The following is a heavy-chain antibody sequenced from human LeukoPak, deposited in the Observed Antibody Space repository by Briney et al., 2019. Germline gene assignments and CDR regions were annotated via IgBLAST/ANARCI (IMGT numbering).Heavy chain of an antibody. Sequence: SETLSLTXAVYGGSFRGYYWSWIRQPPGKGLEWIGEINHSGSTNYNPSLKSRVTISVDTSKNQFSLKLSSVTAADTAVYYCARGSSSDWYSFDYWGQGTLVTVSS. CDR1: GGSFRGYY. V-gene: IGHV4-34*01. CDR2: INHSGST. J-gene: IGHJ4*02. CDR3: ARGSSSDWYSFDY. D-gene: IGHD6-19*01.